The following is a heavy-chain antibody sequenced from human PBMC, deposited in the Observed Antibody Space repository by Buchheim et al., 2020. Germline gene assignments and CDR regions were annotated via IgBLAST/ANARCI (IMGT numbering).Heavy chain of an antibody. Sequence: EVQLVESGGGLVQPGGSLRLSCAASGFTFSSYWMSWVRQAPGKGLEWVANIKQDGSEKYYVDPVKGRFTISRDNAKNSLYLQMNSLRAEDTAVYYCARRTSCYPLGCGHFDYWGQGTL. CDR1: GFTFSSYW. V-gene: IGHV3-7*01. D-gene: IGHD2-2*01. CDR3: ARRTSCYPLGCGHFDY. J-gene: IGHJ4*02. CDR2: IKQDGSEK.